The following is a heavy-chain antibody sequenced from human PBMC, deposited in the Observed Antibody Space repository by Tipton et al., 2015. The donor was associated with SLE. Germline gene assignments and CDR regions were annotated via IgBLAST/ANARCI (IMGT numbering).Heavy chain of an antibody. D-gene: IGHD6-13*01. CDR1: GFTFSSYA. CDR2: ISGSGGST. V-gene: IGHV3-23*01. J-gene: IGHJ3*02. Sequence: SLRLSCAASGFTFSSYAMSWVRQAPGKGLEWVSAISGSGGSTYYADSVKGRFTISRDNAKNSLYLQMNSLRAEDTAVYYCAREGIAAAGHDAFDIWGQGTMVTVSS. CDR3: AREGIAAAGHDAFDI.